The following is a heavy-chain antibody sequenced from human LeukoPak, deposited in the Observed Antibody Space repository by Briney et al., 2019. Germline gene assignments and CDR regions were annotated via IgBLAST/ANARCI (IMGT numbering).Heavy chain of an antibody. CDR3: AREDIVATIRYFDY. Sequence: ASVKVSCKASGYTFTSYGISRVRQAHGQGLECMGWISAYNGNTNYAQKLQGRVTMTTDTSTSTAYMELRSLRSDDTAVYYCAREDIVATIRYFDYWGQGTLVTVSS. J-gene: IGHJ4*02. D-gene: IGHD5-12*01. CDR1: GYTFTSYG. CDR2: ISAYNGNT. V-gene: IGHV1-18*01.